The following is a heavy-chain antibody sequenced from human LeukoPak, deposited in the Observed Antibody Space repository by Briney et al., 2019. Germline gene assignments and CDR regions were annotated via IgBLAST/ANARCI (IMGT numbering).Heavy chain of an antibody. CDR1: GGSISRTSQY. D-gene: IGHD1-26*01. J-gene: IGHJ4*02. CDR2: MYYSGAT. Sequence: SETLSLTCTVSGGSISRTSQYWGWIRQPPENGLEWIGSMYYSGATYYNPSLKSRVTISLDTSKNQFSLTLTSVTAADTAVYYCVRHGRMGNVVYWGQGTLVPVSS. CDR3: VRHGRMGNVVY. V-gene: IGHV4-39*01.